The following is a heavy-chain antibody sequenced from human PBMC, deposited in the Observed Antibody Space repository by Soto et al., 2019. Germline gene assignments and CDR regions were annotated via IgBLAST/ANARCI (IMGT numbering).Heavy chain of an antibody. J-gene: IGHJ4*02. CDR2: ISAYNGNT. D-gene: IGHD6-13*01. Sequence: ASVKVSCKASGYTFTSYDISWVRQAPGQGLEWMGWISAYNGNTNYAQKLQGRVTMTTDTSTSTAYMELRSLRSDDTAVYYCASGPFSCSWYVAPGFDYWGQGTLVTVSS. CDR3: ASGPFSCSWYVAPGFDY. V-gene: IGHV1-18*01. CDR1: GYTFTSYD.